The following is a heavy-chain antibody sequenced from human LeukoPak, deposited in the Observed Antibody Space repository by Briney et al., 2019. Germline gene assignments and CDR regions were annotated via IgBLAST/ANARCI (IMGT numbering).Heavy chain of an antibody. CDR1: GGSFSGYY. D-gene: IGHD2-2*01. CDR2: INHSGST. CDR3: ASTDCSSTSCYGNYYYYYYMDV. J-gene: IGHJ6*03. V-gene: IGHV4-34*01. Sequence: RASETLSLTCAVYGGSFSGYYWSWIRQPPGKGLEWIGEINHSGSTNYNPSLKSRVTISVDTSKNQFSLKLSSVTAADTAVYYCASTDCSSTSCYGNYYYYYYMDVWGKGTTVTVSS.